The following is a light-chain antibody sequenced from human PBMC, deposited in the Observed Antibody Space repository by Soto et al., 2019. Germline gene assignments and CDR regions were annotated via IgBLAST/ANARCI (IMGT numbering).Light chain of an antibody. V-gene: IGKV3D-20*02. Sequence: PGERATLSCGASQSVSSNYLAEYQQKPGLAPRLLIYDASTRATGIPDRFSGSGSGTDFTLTISRLQSEDFAVYYCQQRSNWLTWTFGQGTKVDIK. J-gene: IGKJ1*01. CDR2: DAS. CDR1: QSVSSNY. CDR3: QQRSNWLTWT.